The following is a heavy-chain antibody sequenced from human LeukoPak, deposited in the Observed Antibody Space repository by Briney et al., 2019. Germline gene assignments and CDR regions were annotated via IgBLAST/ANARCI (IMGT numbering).Heavy chain of an antibody. CDR2: IYAGGST. J-gene: IGHJ4*02. D-gene: IGHD5-24*01. V-gene: IGHV3-66*01. Sequence: GGSLRLSCAASGFSVSSNLMSWVRQAPGKGLEWVSIIYAGGSTYHADSVKGRFTISRDNFKNTQFLQMNSLRAEDTAVYYCARVRRRDGYNYEDNWGQGTLVTVSS. CDR1: GFSVSSNL. CDR3: ARVRRRDGYNYEDN.